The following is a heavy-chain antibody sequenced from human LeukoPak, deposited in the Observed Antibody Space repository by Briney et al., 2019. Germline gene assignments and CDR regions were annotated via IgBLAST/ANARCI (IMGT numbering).Heavy chain of an antibody. J-gene: IGHJ4*02. Sequence: GGSLRLSCAASGFTFSDYYMSWIRQAPGKGLEWVSYISSSGSTLYYADSVKGRITISRDNAKNSLYLQMNSLRAEDTAVYYCARRRYNWNTIDYWGQGTLVTVSS. CDR2: ISSSGSTL. CDR3: ARRRYNWNTIDY. V-gene: IGHV3-11*01. CDR1: GFTFSDYY. D-gene: IGHD1/OR15-1a*01.